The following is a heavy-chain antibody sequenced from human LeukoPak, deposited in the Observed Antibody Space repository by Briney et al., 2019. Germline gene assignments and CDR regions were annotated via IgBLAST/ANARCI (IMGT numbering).Heavy chain of an antibody. CDR3: ARDGHSGPQDY. V-gene: IGHV1-69*04. D-gene: IGHD6-19*01. CDR2: IIPILGIA. Sequence: ASVKVSCKASGGTFSSYAISWVRQAPGQGLEWMGRIIPILGIANYAQKFQGRVTITADKSTSTAYMELSSLRSEDTAVYYCARDGHSGPQDYWGQGTLVTVSS. J-gene: IGHJ4*02. CDR1: GGTFSSYA.